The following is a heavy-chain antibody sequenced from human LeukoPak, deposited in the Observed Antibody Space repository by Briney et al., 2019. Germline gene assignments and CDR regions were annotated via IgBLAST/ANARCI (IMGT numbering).Heavy chain of an antibody. Sequence: PGGSLRLSCAASGFTFSSYAMHWVRQVPGKGLVWVSHINSDGSWTSYADSVKGRFTTSKDNAKNTVYLQMNSLRAEDTAVYYCVSFYETYWGRGTLVTVSS. CDR3: VSFYETY. J-gene: IGHJ4*02. CDR2: INSDGSWT. D-gene: IGHD2/OR15-2a*01. CDR1: GFTFSSYA. V-gene: IGHV3-74*01.